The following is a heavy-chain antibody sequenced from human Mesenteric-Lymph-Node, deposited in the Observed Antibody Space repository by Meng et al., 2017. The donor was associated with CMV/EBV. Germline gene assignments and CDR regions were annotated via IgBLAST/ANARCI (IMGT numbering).Heavy chain of an antibody. V-gene: IGHV3-7*04. CDR2: IKQDGSEK. CDR3: ARGERELLPYYYYGMDV. J-gene: IGHJ6*02. CDR1: GFAFDEYG. Sequence: GESLKISCAASGFAFDEYGMSWVRQGPGKGLEWVANIKQDGSEKYYVDSVKGRFTISRDNAKNSLYLQMNSLRAEDTAVYYCARGERELLPYYYYGMDVWGQGTTVTVSS. D-gene: IGHD1-26*01.